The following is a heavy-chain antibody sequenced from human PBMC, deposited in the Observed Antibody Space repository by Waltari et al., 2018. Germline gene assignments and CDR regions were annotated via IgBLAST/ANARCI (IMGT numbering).Heavy chain of an antibody. Sequence: QLQLQESGPGLVKPSETLSLTCTVSGGSISSSSYYWGWIRQPPGKGLEWIGSIYYSGSTSYNPSLKSRVTISVDTSKNQFSLKLSSVTAADTAVYYCARHKAAVDAFDIWGQGTMVTVSS. CDR3: ARHKAAVDAFDI. CDR2: IYYSGST. V-gene: IGHV4-39*01. CDR1: GGSISSSSYY. J-gene: IGHJ3*02.